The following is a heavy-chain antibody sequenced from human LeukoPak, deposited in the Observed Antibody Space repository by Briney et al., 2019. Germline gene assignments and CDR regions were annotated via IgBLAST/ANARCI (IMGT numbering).Heavy chain of an antibody. J-gene: IGHJ5*02. Sequence: SETLSLTCAASGAAISSYYWSWIRQPPGKGLEWIGYIYYSGSTNYNPSLKSRVTISVDTSKNQFSLNLSSVTAADTAVHYCARDIGYCSSLSCYQWFDPWGQGTLVTVSS. D-gene: IGHD2-2*01. CDR1: GAAISSYY. V-gene: IGHV4-59*01. CDR2: IYYSGST. CDR3: ARDIGYCSSLSCYQWFDP.